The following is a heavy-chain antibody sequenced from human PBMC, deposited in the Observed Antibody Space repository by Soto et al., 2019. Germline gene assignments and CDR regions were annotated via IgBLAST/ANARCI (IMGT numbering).Heavy chain of an antibody. CDR1: GGSISSGDYY. CDR3: ARVNVFCGGDCYPSGFDS. CDR2: IYYSGST. V-gene: IGHV4-30-4*01. J-gene: IGHJ5*01. Sequence: SETLSLTCTVSGGSISSGDYYWSWIRQPPGKGLEWIGYIYYSGSTYYNPSLKSRVTISVDTSKNQFSLKLSSVTAADTAVYYCARVNVFCGGDCYPSGFDSWGQGTLVNVSS. D-gene: IGHD2-21*02.